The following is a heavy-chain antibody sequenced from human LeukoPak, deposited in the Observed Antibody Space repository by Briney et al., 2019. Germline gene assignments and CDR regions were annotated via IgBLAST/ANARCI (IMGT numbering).Heavy chain of an antibody. Sequence: GGSLRLSCAASGFTVGSNNMSWVRQAPGKGLEWVSVIYSGGSTYYADSVKGRFTISRDNAKNSLYLQMNSLRAEDTAVYYCARDADFWSGYYPYYYYYYYMDVWGKGTTVTVSS. CDR1: GFTVGSNN. J-gene: IGHJ6*03. CDR3: ARDADFWSGYYPYYYYYYYMDV. D-gene: IGHD3-3*01. V-gene: IGHV3-53*01. CDR2: IYSGGST.